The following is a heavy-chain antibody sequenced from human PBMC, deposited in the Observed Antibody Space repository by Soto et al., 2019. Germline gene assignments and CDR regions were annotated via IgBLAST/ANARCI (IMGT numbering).Heavy chain of an antibody. D-gene: IGHD6-13*01. J-gene: IGHJ3*02. Sequence: SETLSLTCIVSNGSISDYYWTWIRQPPGKGLEWIGYIYYSGGTHYSPSLKSRVTISVDTSKNQFSLKLSSVTAADTAVYFCARGILEAAASKPFDIWGQGTMVTVSS. CDR3: ARGILEAAASKPFDI. V-gene: IGHV4-59*01. CDR1: NGSISDYY. CDR2: IYYSGGT.